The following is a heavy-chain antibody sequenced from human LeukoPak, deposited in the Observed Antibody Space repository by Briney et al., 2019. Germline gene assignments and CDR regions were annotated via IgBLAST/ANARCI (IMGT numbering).Heavy chain of an antibody. CDR1: GGSISSGGYS. D-gene: IGHD3-10*01. Sequence: SETLSLTCAVSGGSISSGGYSWSWIRQPPGKGLEWIGYIYHSGSTCYNPSLKSRVTISVDRSKNQFSLKLSSVTAADTAVYYCASMVRGGNDAFDIWGQGTMVTVSS. J-gene: IGHJ3*02. CDR3: ASMVRGGNDAFDI. V-gene: IGHV4-30-2*01. CDR2: IYHSGST.